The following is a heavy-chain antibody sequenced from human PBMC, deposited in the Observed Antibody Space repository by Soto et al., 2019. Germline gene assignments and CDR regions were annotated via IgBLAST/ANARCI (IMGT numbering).Heavy chain of an antibody. Sequence: GGSLRLSCAASGFTFSSYAMSWVRQAPGNGLEWVSAISGSGGSTYYADSVKGRFTISRDNSKNTLYLQMNSLRAEDTAVYYCAKATDFWSGYYAPFDYWGQGTLVTVSS. D-gene: IGHD3-3*01. CDR3: AKATDFWSGYYAPFDY. J-gene: IGHJ4*02. CDR1: GFTFSSYA. CDR2: ISGSGGST. V-gene: IGHV3-23*01.